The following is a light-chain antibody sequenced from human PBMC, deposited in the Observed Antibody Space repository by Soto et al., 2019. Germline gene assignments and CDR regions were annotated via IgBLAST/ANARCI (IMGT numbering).Light chain of an antibody. V-gene: IGLV1-44*01. Sequence: QSVLTQPPSASGTPGQRVTISCSGSSSNIGSNTVNWYQQLPGTAPKVLMHSNRQRPSGVPDRFSGSKSGTSASLAISGLQSEDEADYYCSSHNTIGTLQVFGPGTKVTVL. CDR1: SSNIGSNT. CDR3: SSHNTIGTLQV. CDR2: SNR. J-gene: IGLJ1*01.